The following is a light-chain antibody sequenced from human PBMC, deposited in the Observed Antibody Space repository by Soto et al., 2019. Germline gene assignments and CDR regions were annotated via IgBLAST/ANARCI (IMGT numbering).Light chain of an antibody. J-gene: IGLJ1*01. CDR1: SSNIGAGYG. Sequence: QSVLTQPPSVSGAPGQGVTISCTGSSSNIGAGYGVHWYQQLPGTAPKLLIYGNGNRPSGVPDRFSGSKSGTSASLAITGLQAEDEADYYCQSYDSSLSGYVFGTGTKVTVL. CDR3: QSYDSSLSGYV. V-gene: IGLV1-40*01. CDR2: GNG.